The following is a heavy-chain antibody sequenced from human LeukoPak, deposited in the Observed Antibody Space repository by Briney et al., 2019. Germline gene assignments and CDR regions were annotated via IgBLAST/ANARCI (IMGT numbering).Heavy chain of an antibody. V-gene: IGHV3-66*01. D-gene: IGHD1-1*01. Sequence: GGSLRLSCAASGFTVSSNYMSWVRQAPGKGLEWVSVIYSDGNTYYADSVKGRFTISRDNSKNTLFLQMNSLRAEDTAVYYCATDPFTRYGHWGQGTLVTVSS. CDR1: GFTVSSNY. J-gene: IGHJ4*02. CDR2: IYSDGNT. CDR3: ATDPFTRYGH.